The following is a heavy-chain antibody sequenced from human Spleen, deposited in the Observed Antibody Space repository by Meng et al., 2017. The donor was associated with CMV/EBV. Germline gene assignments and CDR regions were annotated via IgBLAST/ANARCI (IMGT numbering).Heavy chain of an antibody. CDR2: IHPDTGGT. D-gene: IGHD7-27*01. CDR3: ARDDNWGPDY. V-gene: IGHV1-2*02. J-gene: IGHJ4*02. Sequence: ASVKVSCKASGYTFTSYDINWVRQAPGQGLEWMGWIHPDTGGTNYAQNFQGRVTVTRDTSIRTVYLELSSLRSDDTAMYYCARDDNWGPDYWGQGTLVTVSS. CDR1: GYTFTSYD.